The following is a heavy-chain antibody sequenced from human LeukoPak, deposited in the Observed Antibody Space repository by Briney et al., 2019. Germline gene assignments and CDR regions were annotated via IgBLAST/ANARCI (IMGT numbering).Heavy chain of an antibody. CDR2: IIPIFGTA. J-gene: IGHJ5*02. CDR3: AREAGGGSGSSLRYRNWFYP. CDR1: GGTFSSYA. Sequence: GSSEKVSCKASGGTFSSYAISWVRQAPGQGLEWMGGIIPIFGTANYAQKFQGRVTITTDESTSTAYMELSSLRSEDTRVYYCAREAGGGSGSSLRYRNWFYPWAQGTLVSVSS. V-gene: IGHV1-69*05. D-gene: IGHD3-10*01.